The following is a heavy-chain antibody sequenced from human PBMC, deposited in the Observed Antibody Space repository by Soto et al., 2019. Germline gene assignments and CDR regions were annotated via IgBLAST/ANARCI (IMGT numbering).Heavy chain of an antibody. CDR1: GFTFSSYW. J-gene: IGHJ4*02. D-gene: IGHD5-12*01. Sequence: EVQLVESGGGLVQPGGSLRLSCAASGFTFSSYWMSWVRQAPGKGLEWVANIKQDGSEKYYVDSVKGRFTISRDNAKNSLYLQMNSLRAEDTAVYYCARAVAGGRWLQPHYFDYWGQGTLVTVSS. V-gene: IGHV3-7*05. CDR2: IKQDGSEK. CDR3: ARAVAGGRWLQPHYFDY.